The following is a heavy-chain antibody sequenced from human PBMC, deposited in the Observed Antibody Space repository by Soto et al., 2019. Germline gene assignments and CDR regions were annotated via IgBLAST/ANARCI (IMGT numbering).Heavy chain of an antibody. V-gene: IGHV3-23*01. CDR3: AKVAHYYDSSGYFSSYYYGMDV. CDR2: ISGSGGST. Sequence: GGSLRLSCAASGFTFSYAMSWVRQAPGKGLEWVSAISGSGGSTYYADSVKGRFTISRDNSKNTLYLQMNSLRAEDTAVYYCAKVAHYYDSSGYFSSYYYGMDVWGQGTTVTVSS. J-gene: IGHJ6*02. CDR1: GFTFSYA. D-gene: IGHD3-22*01.